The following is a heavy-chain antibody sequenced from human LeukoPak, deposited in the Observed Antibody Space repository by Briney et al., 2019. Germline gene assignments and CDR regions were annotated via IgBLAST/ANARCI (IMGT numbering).Heavy chain of an antibody. CDR3: ARALSSWSSTFDF. V-gene: IGHV3-48*03. CDR1: GFTFNNYE. Sequence: GGSLRLSCSASGFTFNNYEMNWVRQAPGKGLEWVSYISNSGSSKYYADSVKGRFTISRDNAKNTLYLQVNSLRADDTAVYYCARALSSWSSTFDFWGQGTLVTVSS. CDR2: ISNSGSSK. D-gene: IGHD6-13*01. J-gene: IGHJ4*01.